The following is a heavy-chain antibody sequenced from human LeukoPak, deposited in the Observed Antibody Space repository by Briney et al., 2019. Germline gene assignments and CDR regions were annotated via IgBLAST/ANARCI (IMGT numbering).Heavy chain of an antibody. CDR2: LSGSGGST. CDR1: RFTFSIYA. V-gene: IGHV3-23*01. CDR3: AKESFVVVAVPGAFDI. J-gene: IGHJ3*02. D-gene: IGHD2-15*01. Sequence: PRGSLRLSCAAPRFTFSIYAMSSVRPAPGKRGGWVSPLSGSGGSTYYADSVKGRFTIPRDNSKNTLYLQMNSLRAEDAAVYYCAKESFVVVAVPGAFDIWGQGTMVTVSS.